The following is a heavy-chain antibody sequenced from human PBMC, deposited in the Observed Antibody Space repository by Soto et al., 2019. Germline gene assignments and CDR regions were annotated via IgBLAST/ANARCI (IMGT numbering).Heavy chain of an antibody. Sequence: SETLSLTCTVSGGSMRNYFWTWIRQPPGKGLEWIGYIHYSGATSFFPSYNPSLRGRVTISEDTSKNQFSLKLLSVTTADTAVYYCARDTYSGYDFGLWGQGTLVTVSS. CDR1: GGSMRNYF. CDR3: ARDTYSGYDFGL. V-gene: IGHV4-59*01. J-gene: IGHJ5*02. CDR2: IHYSGATSFFP. D-gene: IGHD5-12*01.